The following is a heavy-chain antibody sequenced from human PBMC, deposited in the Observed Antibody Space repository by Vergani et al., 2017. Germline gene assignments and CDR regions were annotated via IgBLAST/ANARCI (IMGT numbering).Heavy chain of an antibody. CDR1: GFTFSSYE. D-gene: IGHD4-17*01. V-gene: IGHV3-48*03. CDR3: ARDSNDYGDYDNWFDP. J-gene: IGHJ5*02. Sequence: EVQLVESGGGLVQPGGSLRLSCAASGFTFSSYEMNWVRQAPGKGLEWVSYISSSGSTIYYADSVKGRFTIYRDNAKNSLYLQMNSLRAEGTAVYYCARDSNDYGDYDNWFDPWGQGTLVTVSS. CDR2: ISSSGSTI.